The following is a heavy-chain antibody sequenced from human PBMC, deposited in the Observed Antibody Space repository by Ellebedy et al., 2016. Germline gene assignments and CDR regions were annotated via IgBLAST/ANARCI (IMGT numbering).Heavy chain of an antibody. CDR3: ARGFLENSFDH. CDR1: GFDFTSYS. V-gene: IGHV3-48*02. J-gene: IGHJ4*02. CDR2: ISGDRRTI. Sequence: GESLKISXAASGFDFTSYSLDWVRQAPGKGLEWVSFISGDRRTIYYRDSVRGRFTISRDTAKKSVYLQMNSLRDEDTAVYSCARGFLENSFDHWGQGTLVTVSS.